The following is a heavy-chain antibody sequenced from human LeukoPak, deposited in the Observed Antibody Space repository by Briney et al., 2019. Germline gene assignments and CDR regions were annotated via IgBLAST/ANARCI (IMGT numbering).Heavy chain of an antibody. CDR2: ISAYNGNR. CDR3: SRVPTVFGVDPEQNHFDL. CDR1: DYTFVSFG. J-gene: IGHJ4*02. D-gene: IGHD3-3*01. Sequence: ASLRVSCTTSDYTFVSFGITWVRHAPGQGLERMGYISAYNGNRKIAQRFQGRVTLTTDSSTITAYRELMNLKSDDTAVYCCSRVPTVFGVDPEQNHFDLWGQGTLVIVSS. V-gene: IGHV1-18*01.